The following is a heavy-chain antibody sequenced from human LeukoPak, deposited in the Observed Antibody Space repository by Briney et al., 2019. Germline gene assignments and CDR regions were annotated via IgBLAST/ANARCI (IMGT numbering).Heavy chain of an antibody. Sequence: GGSLRLSCEVSGLSFSNYAMSWVRQAPGKGLEWVSIISGTGGTTYYADSVKGRFTISRDNSKNTLYLQMNSLRAEDTAVYYCAKHSGGDILTVFDYWGQGTLVTVSS. D-gene: IGHD3-9*01. V-gene: IGHV3-23*01. CDR3: AKHSGGDILTVFDY. J-gene: IGHJ4*02. CDR2: ISGTGGTT. CDR1: GLSFSNYA.